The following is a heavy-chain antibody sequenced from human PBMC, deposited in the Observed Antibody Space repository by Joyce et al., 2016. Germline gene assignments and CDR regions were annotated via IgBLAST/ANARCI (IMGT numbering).Heavy chain of an antibody. CDR2: ISYDGGNT. Sequence: QVQLVESGGGVVQPGRSLRLSCAASGFTFNIYAMHWVRLAPGKGMEWVAVISYDGGNTFYLDSVKVRFTISRDNSRDTLYLQMNSLRADDTAIYYCARVTSSAAYYESAAGFDYWGQGTLVTVSS. V-gene: IGHV3-30-3*01. D-gene: IGHD3-22*01. CDR3: ARVTSSAAYYESAAGFDY. J-gene: IGHJ4*02. CDR1: GFTFNIYA.